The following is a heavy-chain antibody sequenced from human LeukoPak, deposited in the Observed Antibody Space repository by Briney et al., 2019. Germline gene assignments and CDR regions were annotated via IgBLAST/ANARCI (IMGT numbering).Heavy chain of an antibody. V-gene: IGHV1-2*02. CDR2: VNPTSGGT. D-gene: IGHD5-24*01. J-gene: IGHJ4*02. CDR3: ARVVVRDANDYKDY. CDR1: GYTFTGYY. Sequence: ASLKVSCKASGYTFTGYYMHWVRQAPGQGLEWMGWVNPTSGGTNYAQKFQGRVTMTRDTSISTAYMELSRLRSDDTAVYYCARVVVRDANDYKDYWGQGTLVTVSS.